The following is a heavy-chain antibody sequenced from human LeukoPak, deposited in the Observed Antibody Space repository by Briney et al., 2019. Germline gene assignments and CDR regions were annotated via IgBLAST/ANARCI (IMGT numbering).Heavy chain of an antibody. D-gene: IGHD6-19*01. CDR3: ARGRSGWPRPFDY. V-gene: IGHV4-34*01. CDR2: INHSGST. CDR1: GGSFSGYY. Sequence: SETLSLICAVYGGSFSGYYWSWIRQPPGKGLEWIGEINHSGSTNYNPSLKSRVTISVDTSKNQFSLKLSSVTAADTAVYYCARGRSGWPRPFDYWGQGTLVTVSS. J-gene: IGHJ4*02.